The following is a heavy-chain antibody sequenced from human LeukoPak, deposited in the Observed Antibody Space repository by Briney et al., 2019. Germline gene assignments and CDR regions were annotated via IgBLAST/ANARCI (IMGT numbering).Heavy chain of an antibody. CDR3: ARKTGDMLTGYSIDI. CDR1: GGSITSYY. D-gene: IGHD3-9*01. Sequence: SETLSLTCTVFGGSITSYYWNWIRQPPGKGLEWIGFIYDSGSTKYNPSLKSRVTISEDTSKNQFSLKLTSMTAADTAVYYCARKTGDMLTGYSIDIWGQGTMVTVSS. V-gene: IGHV4-59*01. CDR2: IYDSGST. J-gene: IGHJ3*02.